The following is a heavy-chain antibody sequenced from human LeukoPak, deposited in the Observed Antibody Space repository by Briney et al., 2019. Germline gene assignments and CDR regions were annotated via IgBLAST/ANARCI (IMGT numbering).Heavy chain of an antibody. D-gene: IGHD6-19*01. CDR3: ASASSSGPYYFDY. CDR2: IKQDGSEK. J-gene: IGHJ4*02. V-gene: IGHV3-7*01. CDR1: GFTFSSYA. Sequence: GGSLRLSCAASGFTFSSYAMTWVRQAPGKGLEWVANIKQDGSEKYYVDSVKGRFTISRDNAKNSLYLQMNSLRAEDTAVYYCASASSSGPYYFDYWGQGTLVTVSS.